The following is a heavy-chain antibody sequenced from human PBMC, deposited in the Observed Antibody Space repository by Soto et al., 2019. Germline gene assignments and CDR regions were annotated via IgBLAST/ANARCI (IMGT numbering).Heavy chain of an antibody. CDR2: IIPIFGTA. CDR3: ESGGSSWYMNWFDP. CDR1: GGTFSSYA. J-gene: IGHJ5*02. Sequence: QVQLVQSGAEVKKPGSSVKVSCKASGGTFSSYAISWVRQAPGQGLEWMGGIIPIFGTANYAQKFQGRVTITADKSTSTAYMELSSLRSEDTAVYYCESGGSSWYMNWFDPWGQGTLVTVSS. D-gene: IGHD6-13*01. V-gene: IGHV1-69*06.